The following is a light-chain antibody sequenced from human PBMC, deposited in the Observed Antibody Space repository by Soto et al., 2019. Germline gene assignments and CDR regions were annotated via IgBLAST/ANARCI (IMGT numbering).Light chain of an antibody. Sequence: DIQMTQSPSSPSASVGDRVTITCQASQDINNYLNWYQQKSGKAPKLLIYDASDLETGVPSRFSGSGSGTDFTFTISSLQPEDIATYYCQQYDNLPLTFGGGTKVDIK. J-gene: IGKJ4*01. CDR3: QQYDNLPLT. CDR1: QDINNY. CDR2: DAS. V-gene: IGKV1-33*01.